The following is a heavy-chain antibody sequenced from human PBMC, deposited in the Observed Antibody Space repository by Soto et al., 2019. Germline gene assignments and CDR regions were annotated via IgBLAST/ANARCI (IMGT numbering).Heavy chain of an antibody. V-gene: IGHV4-34*01. J-gene: IGHJ5*02. Sequence: SETLSLTCAVYGGSFSGYYWSWIRQPPGKGLEWIGEINHSGSTNYNPSLKSRVTISVDTSKNQFSLKLSSVTAADTAVYYCASRHIVVVVAARFTWFDPWGQGTLVTVSS. CDR2: INHSGST. CDR3: ASRHIVVVVAARFTWFDP. D-gene: IGHD2-15*01. CDR1: GGSFSGYY.